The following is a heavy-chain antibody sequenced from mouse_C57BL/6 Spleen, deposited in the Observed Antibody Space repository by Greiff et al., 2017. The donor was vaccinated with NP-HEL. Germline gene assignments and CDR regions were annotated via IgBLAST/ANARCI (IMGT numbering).Heavy chain of an antibody. CDR3: AAGNYDYDDAMDY. CDR1: GYAFSSSW. Sequence: VHLVESGPELVKPGASVKISCKASGYAFSSSWMNWVKQRPGKGLEWIGRIYPGDGDTNYNGKFKGKATLTADKSSSTAYMQLSSLTSEDSAVYFCAAGNYDYDDAMDYWGQGTSVTVSS. J-gene: IGHJ4*01. CDR2: IYPGDGDT. D-gene: IGHD2-4*01. V-gene: IGHV1-82*01.